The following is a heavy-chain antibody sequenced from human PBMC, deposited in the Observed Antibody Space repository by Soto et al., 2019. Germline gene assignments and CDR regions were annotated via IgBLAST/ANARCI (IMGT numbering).Heavy chain of an antibody. CDR1: GFSFSISP. D-gene: IGHD7-27*01. Sequence: GGSLRLSCAASGFSFSISPMHWVRQAPGKGPEWVALISYDGTNKFYADSVKGRFTISRDNSKSTLYLEVDSLRPEDAAVYYCARDPKTSGGQHWAFNYFDSWGQGTLVTVSS. CDR2: ISYDGTNK. V-gene: IGHV3-30-3*01. CDR3: ARDPKTSGGQHWAFNYFDS. J-gene: IGHJ4*02.